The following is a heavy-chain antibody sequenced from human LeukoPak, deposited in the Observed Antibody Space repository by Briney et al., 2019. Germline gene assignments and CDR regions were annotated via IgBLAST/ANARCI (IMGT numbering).Heavy chain of an antibody. V-gene: IGHV1-69*13. CDR2: IIPIFGTA. CDR3: ARVNVVVPAAMRGWYFDL. D-gene: IGHD2-2*01. CDR1: GGTFSSYA. Sequence: ASVKVSCKASGGTFSSYAISWVRQAPGQGLEWMGGIIPIFGTANYAQKFQGRVTITADESTSTAYMELSSLRSEDTAVHYCARVNVVVPAAMRGWYFDLWGRGTLVTVSS. J-gene: IGHJ2*01.